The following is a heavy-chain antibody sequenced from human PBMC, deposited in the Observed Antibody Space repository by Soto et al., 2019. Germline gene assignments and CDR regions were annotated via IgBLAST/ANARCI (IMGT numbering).Heavy chain of an antibody. V-gene: IGHV1-2*02. CDR1: GPTFKCYD. CDR3: ARGTIVMITFGGPHY. Sequence: XSVKVSCKASGPTFKCYDMHVVRQAPGQGLEWMGWINPNSGGTNYAQKFQGRVTMTRDTSISTAYMELSRLRSDETAVYYCARGTIVMITFGGPHYWGQGTLVTVCS. CDR2: INPNSGGT. J-gene: IGHJ4*02. D-gene: IGHD3-16*01.